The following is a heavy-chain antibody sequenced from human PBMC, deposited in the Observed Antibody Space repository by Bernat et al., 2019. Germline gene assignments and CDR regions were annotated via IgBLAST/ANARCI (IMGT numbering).Heavy chain of an antibody. CDR2: IWYDGSNK. J-gene: IGHJ5*02. Sequence: QVQLVESGGGVVQPGRSLRLSCAASGFTFSSYGMHWVRQAPGKGLEWVAVIWYDGSNKYYADSVKGRFTISRDNSKNTLYLQMNSLRAEDTAVYYCARESSDVDTAMAPLLDSMGFDPWGQGTLVTVS. D-gene: IGHD5-18*01. CDR3: ARESSDVDTAMAPLLDSMGFDP. V-gene: IGHV3-33*01. CDR1: GFTFSSYG.